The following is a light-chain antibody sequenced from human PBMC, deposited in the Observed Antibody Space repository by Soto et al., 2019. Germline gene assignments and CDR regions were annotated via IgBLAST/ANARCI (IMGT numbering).Light chain of an antibody. V-gene: IGLV1-47*01. CDR3: AAWDDSLRGWV. Sequence: QSVLTQQPSASGTHGQRVTVSCSGSSSNLGNNFLFWYQHFPGTAPKLLIYRDNQRPSGVPDRFSGSKSGTSASLDISGLRSEDEADYYCAAWDDSLRGWVFGGGTKVTVL. CDR2: RDN. J-gene: IGLJ3*02. CDR1: SSNLGNNF.